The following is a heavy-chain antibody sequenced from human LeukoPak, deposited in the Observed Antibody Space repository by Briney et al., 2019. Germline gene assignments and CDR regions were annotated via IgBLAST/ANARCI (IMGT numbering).Heavy chain of an antibody. CDR3: ARSASDEYSSSDY. CDR1: GFTFSDYY. Sequence: GGSLRLSCAASGFTFSDYYMSWIRQAPGKGLEWVSYISSSSSYTNYADSVKGRFTISRDNAKNSLYLQMNSLRAEDTAVYYCARSASDEYSSSDYWGQGTLVTVSS. CDR2: ISSSSSYT. V-gene: IGHV3-11*06. D-gene: IGHD6-13*01. J-gene: IGHJ4*02.